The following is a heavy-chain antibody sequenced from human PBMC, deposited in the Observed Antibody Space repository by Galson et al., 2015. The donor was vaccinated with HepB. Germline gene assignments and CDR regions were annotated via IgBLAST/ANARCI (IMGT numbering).Heavy chain of an antibody. CDR1: GYTFTSYG. CDR3: ARDVDTITMIDGNYFDY. Sequence: SVKVSCKASGYTFTSYGISWVRQAPGQGLEWMGWISAYNGNTNYAQKLQGRVTMTTDTSTSTAYMELRSLRSDDTAVYYCARDVDTITMIDGNYFDYWGQGTLVTVSS. CDR2: ISAYNGNT. J-gene: IGHJ4*02. D-gene: IGHD3-22*01. V-gene: IGHV1-18*04.